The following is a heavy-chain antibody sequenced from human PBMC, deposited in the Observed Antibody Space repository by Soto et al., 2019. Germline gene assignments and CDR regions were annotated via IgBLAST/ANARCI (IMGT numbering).Heavy chain of an antibody. CDR3: ARLLRYPMGALHF. J-gene: IGHJ3*01. CDR2: IYWNGDQ. CDR1: GFSLSTSGVG. V-gene: IGHV2-5*01. D-gene: IGHD3-9*01. Sequence: QITLKESGPPLVKPTQPLTLTCTFSGFSLSTSGVGVGWIRQPPGQALDWLALIYWNGDQRYSPSLKNRLTITKDTPKNQVVLSMTNVGPADTATYYCARLLRYPMGALHFWGQGTRVTVSS.